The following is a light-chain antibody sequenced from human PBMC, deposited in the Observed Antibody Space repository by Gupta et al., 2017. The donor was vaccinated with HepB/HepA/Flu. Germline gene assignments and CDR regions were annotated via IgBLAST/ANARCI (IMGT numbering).Light chain of an antibody. Sequence: DIQLTQSPSFLSASVGDTVMITCRASQGISSHLAWLQQEPGKAPKLLIYAASTLQSGVPSRFSGSGSGTEFTLTISSLQPEDFATYYCQQLDSFPLTFGRGTRLEIK. CDR3: QQLDSFPLT. V-gene: IGKV1-9*01. J-gene: IGKJ5*01. CDR1: QGISSH. CDR2: AAS.